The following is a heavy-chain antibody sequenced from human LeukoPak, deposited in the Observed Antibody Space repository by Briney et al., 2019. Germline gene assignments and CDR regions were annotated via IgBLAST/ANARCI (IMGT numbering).Heavy chain of an antibody. CDR2: IYYSGST. D-gene: IGHD3-3*01. CDR3: ARGCLNYDFWSGYYPVGGYFDY. Sequence: SETLSLTCTVSGGSISSSSYYWGWIRQPPGEGLEWIGSIYYSGSTYYNPSLKSRVTISVDTSKNQFSLKLSSVTAADTAVYYCARGCLNYDFWSGYYPVGGYFDYWGQGTLVTVSS. V-gene: IGHV4-39*07. CDR1: GGSISSSSYY. J-gene: IGHJ4*02.